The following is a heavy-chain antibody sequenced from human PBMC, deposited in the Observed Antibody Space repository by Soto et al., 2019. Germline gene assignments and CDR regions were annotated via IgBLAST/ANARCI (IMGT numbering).Heavy chain of an antibody. V-gene: IGHV3-33*01. D-gene: IGHD3-10*01. Sequence: QVQLVESGGGVVQPGRSLRLSCAASGFTFSSYGMHWVRQAPGKGLEWVAVIWYDGSNKYYADSVKGRFTISRDNSKKTLYLQMNSLRAEDTAVYYCARGGWFGELSSVDPWGQGTLVTVSS. J-gene: IGHJ5*02. CDR2: IWYDGSNK. CDR3: ARGGWFGELSSVDP. CDR1: GFTFSSYG.